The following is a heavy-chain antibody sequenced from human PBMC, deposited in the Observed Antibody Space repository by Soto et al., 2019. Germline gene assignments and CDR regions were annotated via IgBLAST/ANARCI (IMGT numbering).Heavy chain of an antibody. V-gene: IGHV3-53*01. J-gene: IGHJ4*02. CDR1: GFTVSSNY. D-gene: IGHD3-22*01. CDR2: IYSGGST. Sequence: PVGSLRLSCAASGFTVSSNYMSWVRQAPGKGLEWVSVIYSGGSTYYADSVKGRFTISRDNSKNTLYLQMNSLRAEDTAVYYCARGNYYDSSGYYSFDYWGQGTLVTVSS. CDR3: ARGNYYDSSGYYSFDY.